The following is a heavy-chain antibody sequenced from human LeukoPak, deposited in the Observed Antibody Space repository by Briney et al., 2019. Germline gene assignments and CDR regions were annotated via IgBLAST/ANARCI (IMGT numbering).Heavy chain of an antibody. Sequence: GGSLRLSCAASGFTFSSYAMNWVRQAPGKGLEWVSYISSSGSTIYYADSVKGRFTISRDNAKNSLYLQTNSLRAEDTAVYYCARVEWYYYDSSGYSAWGQGTLVTVSS. V-gene: IGHV3-48*03. CDR2: ISSSGSTI. CDR1: GFTFSSYA. J-gene: IGHJ4*02. CDR3: ARVEWYYYDSSGYSA. D-gene: IGHD3-22*01.